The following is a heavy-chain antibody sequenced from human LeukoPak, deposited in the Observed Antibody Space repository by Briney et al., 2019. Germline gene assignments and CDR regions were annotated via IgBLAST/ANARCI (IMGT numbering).Heavy chain of an antibody. V-gene: IGHV4-34*01. Sequence: SETLSLTCAVYGGSFSGYYWSWIRQPPGKGLEWIGEINHSGSTNYNPSLKSRVTISVDTPKNQFSLKLSSVTAADTAVYYCASRAPIYDSSGYFLQYAFDIWGQGTMVTVSS. J-gene: IGHJ3*02. CDR2: INHSGST. D-gene: IGHD3-22*01. CDR1: GGSFSGYY. CDR3: ASRAPIYDSSGYFLQYAFDI.